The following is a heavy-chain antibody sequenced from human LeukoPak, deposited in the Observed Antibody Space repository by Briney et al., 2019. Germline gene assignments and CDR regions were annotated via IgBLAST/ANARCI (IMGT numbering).Heavy chain of an antibody. CDR3: AKSLYGGCDY. Sequence: GGSLRLSCAASGFSFSTYAMSWVRQAPGKGLEWVSGVNGNGGSTSYADSVKGRFTIFRDNSKNTVYLQMNSLRVEDTAVYYCAKSLYGGCDYWGQGTVVAVSS. D-gene: IGHD3-16*02. CDR1: GFSFSTYA. CDR2: VNGNGGST. V-gene: IGHV3-23*01. J-gene: IGHJ4*02.